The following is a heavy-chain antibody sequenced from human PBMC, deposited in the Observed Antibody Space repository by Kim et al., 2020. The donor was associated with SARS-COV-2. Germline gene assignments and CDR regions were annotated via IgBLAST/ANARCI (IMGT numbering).Heavy chain of an antibody. CDR3: AKEPTMVRGVIVNWFDV. D-gene: IGHD3-10*01. Sequence: VGSLRLSCAASGFTFSSYAMSWVRQAPGKGLEWVSAISAGYITTYYTDSVEGRFTISRDDSKNTLYLQMNSLRADDTAVYYCAKEPTMVRGVIVNWFDVWGQGTLVTVSS. J-gene: IGHJ5*02. V-gene: IGHV3-23*01. CDR2: ISAGYITT. CDR1: GFTFSSYA.